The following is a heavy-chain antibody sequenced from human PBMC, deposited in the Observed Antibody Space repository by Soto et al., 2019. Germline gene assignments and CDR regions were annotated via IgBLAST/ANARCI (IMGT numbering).Heavy chain of an antibody. V-gene: IGHV4-31*03. D-gene: IGHD6-6*01. Sequence: QVQLQESGPGLVKPSQTLSLTCTVSGGSISSGGYYWSWIRQHPGKGLEWIGYIYYSGSTYYNPSLKSRGTISVDTSKNQFSLKLSSVTAADTAVYYCAREGTGIAAPHYFDYWGQGTLVTVSS. CDR2: IYYSGST. J-gene: IGHJ4*02. CDR3: AREGTGIAAPHYFDY. CDR1: GGSISSGGYY.